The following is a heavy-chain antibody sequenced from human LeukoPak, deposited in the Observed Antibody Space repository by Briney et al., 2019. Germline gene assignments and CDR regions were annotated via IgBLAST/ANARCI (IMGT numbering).Heavy chain of an antibody. V-gene: IGHV1-2*06. CDR3: ARCSRGSSGCTDY. CDR2: INPNSGGT. D-gene: IGHD6-19*01. CDR1: GYTFTGYY. J-gene: IGHJ4*02. Sequence: ASVKVSCKASGYTFTGYYMHWVRQAPGQGLEWMGRINPNSGGTNYAQKFQGRVTMTRDTSNSTAYMELSRLRSDDTAVYYCARCSRGSSGCTDYWGQGTLVTVSS.